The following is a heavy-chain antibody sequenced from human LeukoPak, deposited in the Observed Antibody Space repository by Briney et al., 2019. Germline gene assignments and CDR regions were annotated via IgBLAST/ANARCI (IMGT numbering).Heavy chain of an antibody. V-gene: IGHV4-39*07. Sequence: PSETLSLTCTVSGASISIISYYWGWIRQPPGKGLEWIGSIYYSGNTYYNPSLKSRVTISVDTSKNQFSLKLSSVTAADTAVYYCARGEQKRVKGLLSHYYYYMDVWGKGTTVTISS. J-gene: IGHJ6*03. CDR3: ARGEQKRVKGLLSHYYYYMDV. CDR1: GASISIISYY. D-gene: IGHD1/OR15-1a*01. CDR2: IYYSGNT.